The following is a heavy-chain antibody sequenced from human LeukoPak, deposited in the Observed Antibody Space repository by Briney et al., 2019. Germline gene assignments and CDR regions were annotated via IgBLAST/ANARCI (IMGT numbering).Heavy chain of an antibody. CDR3: ARDRGRRGITMRSDAFDI. CDR2: ISSGGGTR. V-gene: IGHV3-11*01. CDR1: GFTLSDYY. D-gene: IGHD3-22*01. Sequence: PGGSLRLSCAASGFTLSDYYMNWIRQAPGKGLEWVSYISSGGGTRSYADSVKGRFTISRDNAKNSLYLQMNSLRAEDTAVYYCARDRGRRGITMRSDAFDIWGQGTMVTVSS. J-gene: IGHJ3*02.